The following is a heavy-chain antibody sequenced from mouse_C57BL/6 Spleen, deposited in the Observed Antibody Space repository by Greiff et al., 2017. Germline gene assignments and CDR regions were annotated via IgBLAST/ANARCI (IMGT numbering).Heavy chain of an antibody. V-gene: IGHV1-19*01. Sequence: VQLKESGPVLVKPGASVKMSCKASGYTFTDYYMNWVKQSHGKSLEWIGVINPYNGGTSYNQKFKGKATLTVDKSSSTAYMELNSLTSEDSAVYYYARPSTMVTTFEYYFDYWGQGTTLTVSS. D-gene: IGHD2-2*01. CDR2: INPYNGGT. CDR1: GYTFTDYY. CDR3: ARPSTMVTTFEYYFDY. J-gene: IGHJ2*01.